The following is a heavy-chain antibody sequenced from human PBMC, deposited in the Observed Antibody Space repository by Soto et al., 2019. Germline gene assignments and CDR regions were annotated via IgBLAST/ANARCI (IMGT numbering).Heavy chain of an antibody. D-gene: IGHD6-13*01. J-gene: IGHJ6*02. Sequence: ASVKVSCKASGYTFTSYYMHWVRQAPGQGLEWMGIINPSGGSTSYAQKFQGRVTMTRDTSTSTVYMELSSLRSEDTAVYYCARAREGAWQQLVRDYYYGMDVWGQGTTVTVSS. CDR2: INPSGGST. CDR3: ARAREGAWQQLVRDYYYGMDV. V-gene: IGHV1-46*01. CDR1: GYTFTSYY.